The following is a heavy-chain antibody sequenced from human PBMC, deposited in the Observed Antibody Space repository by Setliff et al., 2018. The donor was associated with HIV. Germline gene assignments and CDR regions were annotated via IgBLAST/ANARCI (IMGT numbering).Heavy chain of an antibody. D-gene: IGHD4-17*01. CDR2: IYYSGST. CDR3: ARHRSYGDYDPNWFDP. J-gene: IGHJ5*02. V-gene: IGHV4-39*01. Sequence: KPSETLSLTCTVSGGSNSSASYYWSWIRQHPGKGLEWIGYIYYSGSTYYNPSLKSRVTISVDTSKNQFSLKLRSVTAADTGIYYCARHRSYGDYDPNWFDPWGQGTLVTVSS. CDR1: GGSNSSASYY.